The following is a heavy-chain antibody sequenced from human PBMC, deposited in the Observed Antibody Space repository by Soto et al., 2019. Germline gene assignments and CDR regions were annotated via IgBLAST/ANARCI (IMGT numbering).Heavy chain of an antibody. Sequence: QVQLQESGPGLVKPSPTLSLTCTVSGGSISRGGYYWSWLHQHPGKGLEWIGSLYYSASTYYNPSLKSRVTITGDTSKQQFALKRRSVTAADTAVSYCARGVLHWCQGTLVTVSS. D-gene: IGHD3-16*01. CDR1: GGSISRGGYY. V-gene: IGHV4-31*03. J-gene: IGHJ4*02. CDR2: LYYSAST. CDR3: ARGVLH.